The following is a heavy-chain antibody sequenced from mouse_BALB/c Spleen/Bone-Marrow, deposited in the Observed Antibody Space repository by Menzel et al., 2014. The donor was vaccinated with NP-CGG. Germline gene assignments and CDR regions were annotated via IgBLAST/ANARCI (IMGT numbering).Heavy chain of an antibody. CDR2: IYPGSGNT. CDR3: ARWDYGNSYYFDY. CDR1: GYAFTNYW. J-gene: IGHJ2*01. V-gene: IGHV1-63*01. Sequence: LQESGAELVRPGTSVKISCKASGYAFTNYWLGWVKQRPGHGLEWIGDIYPGSGNTYYNEKFKGKATLTADKCSSTAYMQLSSLTSEDSAVYFCARWDYGNSYYFDYWGQGTTLTVSS. D-gene: IGHD2-1*01.